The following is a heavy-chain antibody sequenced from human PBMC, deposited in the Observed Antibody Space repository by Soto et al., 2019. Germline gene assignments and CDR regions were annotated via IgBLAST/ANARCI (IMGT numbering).Heavy chain of an antibody. CDR1: GYIFVNYG. CDR3: AMVDNYVTPTPQDV. V-gene: IGHV1-18*01. J-gene: IGHJ6*02. D-gene: IGHD3-16*01. Sequence: QVQLVQSGDEVRKPGSSVKVSCKASGYIFVNYGIAWVRQAPGQGLEWMGWISPYSGNTHYAGKVQGRLTMTTDTSTNTAYMDLGSLTSDDTAVYYCAMVDNYVTPTPQDVWGQGTTVTVSS. CDR2: ISPYSGNT.